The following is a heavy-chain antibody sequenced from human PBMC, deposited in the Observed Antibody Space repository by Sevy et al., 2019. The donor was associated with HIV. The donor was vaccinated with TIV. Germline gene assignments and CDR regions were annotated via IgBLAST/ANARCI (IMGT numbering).Heavy chain of an antibody. CDR3: ARDLVGVRCDGDCYPAGHFDY. CDR2: IHYSGST. CDR1: GGSVTRDGNY. J-gene: IGHJ4*02. V-gene: IGHV4-31*03. Sequence: SETLSLTCSVSGGSVTRDGNYWTWIRQSPGTGLEWIGYIHYSGSTYYNPSVKSRVTISIDTSKSQFSLRLTSVTAADTAVYFCARDLVGVRCDGDCYPAGHFDYWGQGIPLTVSS. D-gene: IGHD2-21*02.